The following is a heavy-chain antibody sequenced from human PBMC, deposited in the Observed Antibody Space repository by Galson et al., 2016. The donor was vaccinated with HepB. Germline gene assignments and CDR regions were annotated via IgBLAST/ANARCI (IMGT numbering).Heavy chain of an antibody. CDR2: IYAAGST. D-gene: IGHD6-25*01. CDR3: ARANSSGWSDVFDV. CDR1: GGSISGSDDY. Sequence: TLSLTCTVSGGSISGSDDYWNWIRQPAGKGLEWIGRIYAAGSTTYHPSLKSRVTISVDTSKSQFSLRLTSVTAADTAVYFCARANSSGWSDVFDVWGQGTVVTVS. V-gene: IGHV4-61*02. J-gene: IGHJ3*01.